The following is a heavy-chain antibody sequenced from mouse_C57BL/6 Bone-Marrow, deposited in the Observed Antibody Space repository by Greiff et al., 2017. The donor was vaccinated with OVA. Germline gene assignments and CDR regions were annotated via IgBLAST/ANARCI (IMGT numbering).Heavy chain of an antibody. CDR1: GYSITSGYD. CDR3: ARAYYSNYMFAY. D-gene: IGHD2-5*01. J-gene: IGHJ3*01. CDR2: ISYSGST. Sequence: ESGPGMVKPSQSLSLTCTVTGYSITSGYDWHWIRHFPGNKLEWMGHISYSGSTNYNPSLKSRISITHDTSKNHFFLKLNSVTTEDTATYYCARAYYSNYMFAYWGQGTLVTVSA. V-gene: IGHV3-1*01.